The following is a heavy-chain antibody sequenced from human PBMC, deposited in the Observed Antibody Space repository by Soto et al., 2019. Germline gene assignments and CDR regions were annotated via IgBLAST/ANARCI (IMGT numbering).Heavy chain of an antibody. CDR2: ISLGDSYK. CDR1: GFTFSDYY. V-gene: IGHV3-11*06. Sequence: QVQLVESGGGLVKPGGSLRLACAASGFTFSDYYMSWVRQAPGKGLEWVSFISLGDSYKKTADSVKGRFTISRDNAKNALYLQLNSLRAEDTGLYYCVRESRTDEDGYDARGYYFDYWGQGTLVTVSA. J-gene: IGHJ4*02. CDR3: VRESRTDEDGYDARGYYFDY. D-gene: IGHD5-12*01.